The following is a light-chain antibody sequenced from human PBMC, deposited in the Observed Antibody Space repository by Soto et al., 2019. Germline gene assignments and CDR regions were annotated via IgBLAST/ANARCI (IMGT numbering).Light chain of an antibody. CDR2: AAS. J-gene: IGKJ4*01. V-gene: IGKV3-20*01. CDR3: QKYGDSIT. Sequence: ETVLTQSPSILSLSPGERATLSXRASQNVRSSSLAWYQQKPGQAPRLLIYAASTRVTGVADRFSGSGSGTDFTLTISRLEAEDFAVYHCQKYGDSITFCGGTKADIK. CDR1: QNVRSSS.